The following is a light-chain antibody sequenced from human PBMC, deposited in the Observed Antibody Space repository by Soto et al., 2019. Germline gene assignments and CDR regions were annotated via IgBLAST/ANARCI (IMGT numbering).Light chain of an antibody. CDR1: QSISKW. CDR3: QHQSYR. V-gene: IGKV1-5*03. Sequence: DIQMTQSPSTLPAYVGDRVTITCRATQSISKWLAWYQQKPGKAPKLLIYEASSFDCGVPSRFSGSGSGTEFSLTISSLQPDDFATYYCQHQSYRLGQGTRLEIK. J-gene: IGKJ2*03. CDR2: EAS.